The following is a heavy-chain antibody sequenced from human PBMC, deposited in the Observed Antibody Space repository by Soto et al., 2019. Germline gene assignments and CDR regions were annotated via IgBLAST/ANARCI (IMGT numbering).Heavy chain of an antibody. CDR1: GFTFSSYA. CDR3: GKDPNGDYVGAFDM. CDR2: ISGSGGST. J-gene: IGHJ3*02. Sequence: SGGSLRLSCAASGFTFSSYAMSWVRQAPGKGLEWVSGISGSGGSTYYADSVKGRFTISRDNSKNTLYMQMNSLRAEDTAVYYCGKDPNGDYVGAFDMWGQGTMVIVSS. V-gene: IGHV3-23*01. D-gene: IGHD4-17*01.